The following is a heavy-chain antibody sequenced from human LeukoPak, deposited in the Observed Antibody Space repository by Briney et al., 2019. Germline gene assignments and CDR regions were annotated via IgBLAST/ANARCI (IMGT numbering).Heavy chain of an antibody. Sequence: PGGSLRLSCAASGFTFSKYSMHWVRQAPGKGLEWVAVISHDASHKYYGDSVKGRSTISRDNSKSTIYLQMNSLRPEDAAVYYCARDLVVASYNFDYWGQGTLVTVSS. V-gene: IGHV3-30-3*01. D-gene: IGHD2-15*01. CDR3: ARDLVVASYNFDY. J-gene: IGHJ4*02. CDR1: GFTFSKYS. CDR2: ISHDASHK.